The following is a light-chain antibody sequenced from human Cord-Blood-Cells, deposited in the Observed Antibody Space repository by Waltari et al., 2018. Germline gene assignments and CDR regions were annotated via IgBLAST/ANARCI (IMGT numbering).Light chain of an antibody. CDR1: QSVRSRY. J-gene: IGKJ1*01. CDR2: GAS. Sequence: ELVLTQSPGTLSLSPGERDTLSCRASQSVRSRYLAWYQQKPGQAPRLLIYGASSRATGIPDRFSGSGSGTDFTLTISRLEPEDFAVYYCQQYGSSPPWTFGQGTKVEIK. V-gene: IGKV3-20*01. CDR3: QQYGSSPPWT.